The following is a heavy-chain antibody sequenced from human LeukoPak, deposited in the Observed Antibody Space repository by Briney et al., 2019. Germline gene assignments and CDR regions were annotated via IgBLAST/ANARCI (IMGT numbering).Heavy chain of an antibody. V-gene: IGHV3-66*01. CDR2: IYNDGRT. J-gene: IGHJ4*02. Sequence: PGGSLRLSCAASGFTVSGNYMSWVRQAPGKGLEWVSVIYNDGRTFYAESVKGRFTISRDNSKNTLHLQMNSLRAGDTAVYYCATIVPDVVATLTFDYWGQGTLVTVSS. CDR1: GFTVSGNY. D-gene: IGHD2-15*01. CDR3: ATIVPDVVATLTFDY.